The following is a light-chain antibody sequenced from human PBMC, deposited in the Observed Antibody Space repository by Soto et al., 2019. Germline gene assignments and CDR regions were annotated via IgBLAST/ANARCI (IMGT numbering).Light chain of an antibody. CDR2: DTI. CDR3: QQYVNLPYT. V-gene: IGKV1-33*01. J-gene: IGKJ2*01. CDR1: QDLTNY. Sequence: DIQMTQSPPSLAASVGDRVTITCQASQDLTNYLTWYQQKPGEAPKLLIYDTITLEEGVPSGFSGGGSGTDFTFTINGLQPEDAAIYSCQQYVNLPYTFGQGTKLEIK.